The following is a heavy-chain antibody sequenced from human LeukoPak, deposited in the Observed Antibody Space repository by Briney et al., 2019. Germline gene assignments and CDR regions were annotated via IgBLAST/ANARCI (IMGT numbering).Heavy chain of an antibody. J-gene: IGHJ4*02. CDR2: ISHNGLT. D-gene: IGHD3-16*01. CDR1: GGSIKSNNW. Sequence: SGTLSLTCAVSGGSIKSNNWWSWVRQPPGKGLEWIGEISHNGLTNYNPSLKSRVIISVDKSKNQFSLKLSSVTAADTAIYYCARQDYGINTSCYDYWGQGTLVTVSS. V-gene: IGHV4-4*02. CDR3: ARQDYGINTSCYDY.